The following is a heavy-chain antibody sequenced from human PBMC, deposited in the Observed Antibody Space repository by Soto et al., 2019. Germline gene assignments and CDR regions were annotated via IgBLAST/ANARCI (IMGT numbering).Heavy chain of an antibody. Sequence: GGSLRLSCVVSGFTVSVNDMSWVRQAPGKGLEWVSVIYSGNNKYYADSVKGRFTISRDSFKNTLYLQMNSLRAEDTAVYFCARDSSGRYAWGMDAWGRGTTVTVSS. CDR1: GFTVSVND. J-gene: IGHJ6*02. CDR2: IYSGNNK. CDR3: ARDSSGRYAWGMDA. V-gene: IGHV3-53*01. D-gene: IGHD2-2*01.